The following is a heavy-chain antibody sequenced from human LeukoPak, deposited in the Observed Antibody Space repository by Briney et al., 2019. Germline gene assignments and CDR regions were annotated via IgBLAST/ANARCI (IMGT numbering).Heavy chain of an antibody. CDR2: ISTAGDP. D-gene: IGHD2-2*01. CDR1: GFTFSSYD. Sequence: PGGSLRLSCTASGFTFSSYDMHWVRQDKGKGLEWVSAISTAGDPYYLGSVKGRFTISRENAKNSFYLHMNSLRAGDTAVYYCAGQARPGSAEGAFDIWGQGPMVPVSS. CDR3: AGQARPGSAEGAFDI. J-gene: IGHJ3*02. V-gene: IGHV3-13*05.